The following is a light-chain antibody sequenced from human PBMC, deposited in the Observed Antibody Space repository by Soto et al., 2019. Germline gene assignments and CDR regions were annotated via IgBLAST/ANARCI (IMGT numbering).Light chain of an antibody. CDR3: QQYYTSVST. J-gene: IGKJ4*01. Sequence: DIVMTQSPDSLAVSLGERATINCKSSQSVLYSSNNKNYLAWYQQKPGQPPKLLISWASTRESGVPDRVSGSGSGTDFTLTISSLQAGDVAVYYCQQYYTSVSTFGGGTRVEIK. CDR2: WAS. CDR1: QSVLYSSNNKNY. V-gene: IGKV4-1*01.